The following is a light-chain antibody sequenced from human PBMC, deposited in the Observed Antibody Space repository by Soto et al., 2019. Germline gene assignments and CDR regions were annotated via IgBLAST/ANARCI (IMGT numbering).Light chain of an antibody. CDR1: QSMSSD. J-gene: IGKJ1*01. CDR2: GAF. CDR3: QQYNNWPWT. Sequence: EIVMKQSPATLSVSQGERATLSCRASQSMSSDLAWYQQKTGQAPRLSIYGAFTRATGIPARISGSGSGTEFTLTISSLQSEDVAVYYCQQYNNWPWTFGQGTKVDI. V-gene: IGKV3-15*01.